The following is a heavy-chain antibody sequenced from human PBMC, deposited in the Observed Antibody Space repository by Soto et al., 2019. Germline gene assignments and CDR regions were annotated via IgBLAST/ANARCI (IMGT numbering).Heavy chain of an antibody. CDR2: IIPIFGTA. CDR1: GGTFSSYA. CDR3: ARPKAGIAARRVGWYFDL. J-gene: IGHJ2*01. D-gene: IGHD6-6*01. V-gene: IGHV1-69*01. Sequence: QVQLVQSGAEVKKPGSSVKVSCKASGGTFSSYAISWVRQAPGQGLEWMGGIIPIFGTANYAQKLQGRVTITADESTSTAHMELSSLRSEDTAVYYCARPKAGIAARRVGWYFDLWGRGTLVTVSS.